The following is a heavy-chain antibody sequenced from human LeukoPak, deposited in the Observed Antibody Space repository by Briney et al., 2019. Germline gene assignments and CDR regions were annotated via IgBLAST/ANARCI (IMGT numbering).Heavy chain of an antibody. CDR2: INHSGST. D-gene: IGHD6-13*01. Sequence: PSETLSLTCAVYGGSFSGYYWSWIRQPPGKGLEWIGEINHSGSTNYNPSLESRVTISVDTSKNQFSLKLSSVTAADTAVYYCARAGIAAAGRPLNWFDPWGQGTLVTVSS. V-gene: IGHV4-34*01. J-gene: IGHJ5*02. CDR3: ARAGIAAAGRPLNWFDP. CDR1: GGSFSGYY.